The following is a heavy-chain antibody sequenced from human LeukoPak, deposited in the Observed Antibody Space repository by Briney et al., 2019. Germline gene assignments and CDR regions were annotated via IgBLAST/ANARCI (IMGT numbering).Heavy chain of an antibody. V-gene: IGHV4-59*08. CDR3: ARRRSASGSFMDV. J-gene: IGHJ6*03. Sequence: SETLSLTCTVSGGSINSGYWSWIRQPPGKGLEWIGYIYYSGSTNYNPSLKSRVTISVDTSKSQFSLKLTSVTAADTAVYYCARRRSASGSFMDVWGKGTTVTVSS. D-gene: IGHD6-13*01. CDR1: GGSINSGY. CDR2: IYYSGST.